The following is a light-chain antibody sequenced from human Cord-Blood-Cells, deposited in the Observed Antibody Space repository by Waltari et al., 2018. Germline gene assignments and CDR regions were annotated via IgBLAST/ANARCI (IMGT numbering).Light chain of an antibody. CDR3: QQRSNWPPYS. CDR2: DAS. Sequence: EIVLTQSPATLSLSPGERATLSCRASQSVSSYLAWYQKKPGQPHRLLIYDASNRATGIPARFSGSGSGTDFTLTISSLEPEDFAVYYCQQRSNWPPYSFGQGTKLEIK. CDR1: QSVSSY. J-gene: IGKJ2*03. V-gene: IGKV3-11*01.